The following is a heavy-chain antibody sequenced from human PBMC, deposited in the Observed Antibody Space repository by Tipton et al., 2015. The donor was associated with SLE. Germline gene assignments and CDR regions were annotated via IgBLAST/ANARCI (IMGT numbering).Heavy chain of an antibody. Sequence: LSLTCTVSGGSISSYYWSWIRQPPGKGLEWVANIKQDGSEKYYVDSVKGRFTISRDNAKNSLYLQMNSLKAEDTAVYYCATWATSPLDYWGQGTLVTVSS. CDR3: ATWATSPLDY. CDR2: IKQDGSEK. V-gene: IGHV3-7*01. J-gene: IGHJ4*02. CDR1: GGSISSYY.